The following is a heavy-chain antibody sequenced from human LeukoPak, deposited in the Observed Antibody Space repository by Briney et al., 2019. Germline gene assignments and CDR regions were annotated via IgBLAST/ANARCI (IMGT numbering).Heavy chain of an antibody. J-gene: IGHJ5*02. D-gene: IGHD6-13*01. CDR3: ARKTGYSRYNWFDP. CDR2: IYHSGST. CDR1: GYSISSGYY. Sequence: PSETLSLTCTVSGYSISSGYYWGWIRQPPGKGLEWIGSIYHSGSTYYNPSLKSRVTISVDTSKNQFSLKLSSVTAADTAVYYCARKTGYSRYNWFDPWGQGTLVTVSS. V-gene: IGHV4-38-2*02.